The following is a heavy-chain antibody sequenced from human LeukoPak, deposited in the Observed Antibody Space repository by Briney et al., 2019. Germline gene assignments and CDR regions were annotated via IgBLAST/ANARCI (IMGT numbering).Heavy chain of an antibody. CDR2: INPNSGGT. V-gene: IGHV1-2*06. CDR3: AREYYYDSSGYTPPFDY. J-gene: IGHJ4*02. D-gene: IGHD3-22*01. Sequence: ASVKVSCKASGYTFTGYYMHWVRQAPGQGLEWMGRINPNSGGTNYAQKFQGRVTMTRDTSISTAYMEPSRLRSDDTAVYYCAREYYYDSSGYTPPFDYWGQGTLVTVSP. CDR1: GYTFTGYY.